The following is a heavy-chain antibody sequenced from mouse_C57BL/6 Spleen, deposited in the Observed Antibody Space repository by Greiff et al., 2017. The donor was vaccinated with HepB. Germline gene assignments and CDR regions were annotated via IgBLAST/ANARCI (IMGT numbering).Heavy chain of an antibody. V-gene: IGHV1-52*01. J-gene: IGHJ1*03. CDR1: GYTFTSYW. CDR2: IDPSDSET. D-gene: IGHD1-1*01. CDR3: ARYYGSSHWYFDV. Sequence: QVHVKQSGAELVRPGSSVKLSCKASGYTFTSYWMHWVKQRPIQGLEWIGNIDPSDSETHYNQKFKDKATLTVDKSSSTAYMQLSSLTSEDSAVYYCARYYGSSHWYFDVWGTGTTVTVSS.